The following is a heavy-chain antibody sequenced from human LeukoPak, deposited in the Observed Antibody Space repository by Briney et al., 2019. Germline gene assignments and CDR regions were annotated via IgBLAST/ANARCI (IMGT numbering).Heavy chain of an antibody. CDR2: IEPAGGDT. CDR1: GFTFSTYW. J-gene: IGHJ4*02. CDR3: GRFGDEAAVDY. Sequence: GGSLRLSCAASGFTFSTYWMTWVRLAPGKGLEWVANIEPAGGDTYYVDPVEGRFTISRDNAKNLLYLQMNSLRAEDTAVYFCGRFGDEAAVDYWGQGTLVTVSS. D-gene: IGHD3-10*01. V-gene: IGHV3-7*01.